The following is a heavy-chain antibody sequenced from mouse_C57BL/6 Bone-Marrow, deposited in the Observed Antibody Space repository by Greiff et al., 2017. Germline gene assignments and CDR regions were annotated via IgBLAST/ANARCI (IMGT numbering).Heavy chain of an antibody. V-gene: IGHV5-4*01. Sequence: EVKVVESGGGLVKPGGSLKLSCAASGFTFSSYAMFWVRQTPEKRLEWVATISDGGSYTYYPDNVKGRFTISRDNAKNNLYLQMSHLKSEDTAMYYCARDPTVVAGAMDYWGQGTSVTVSS. CDR3: ARDPTVVAGAMDY. D-gene: IGHD1-1*01. CDR2: ISDGGSYT. J-gene: IGHJ4*01. CDR1: GFTFSSYA.